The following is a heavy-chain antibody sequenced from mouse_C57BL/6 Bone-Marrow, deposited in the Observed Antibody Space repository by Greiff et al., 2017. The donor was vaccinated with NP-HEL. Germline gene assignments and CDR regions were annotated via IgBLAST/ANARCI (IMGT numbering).Heavy chain of an antibody. D-gene: IGHD1-1*01. V-gene: IGHV8-12*01. J-gene: IGHJ1*03. CDR1: GFSLSTSGMG. Sequence: QVQLKESGPGILQSSQTLSLTCSFSGFSLSTSGMGVSWIRQPSGKGLEWLAHIYWDDDKRYNPSLKSRLTISKDTSRNQVFLKITSVDTADTATYYCARRDYYGSSYGWYFDVWGTGTTVTVSS. CDR2: IYWDDDK. CDR3: ARRDYYGSSYGWYFDV.